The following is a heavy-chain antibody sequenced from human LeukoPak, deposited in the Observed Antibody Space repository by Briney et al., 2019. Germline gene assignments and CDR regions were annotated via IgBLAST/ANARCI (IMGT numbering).Heavy chain of an antibody. D-gene: IGHD7-27*01. CDR3: ARHSQHSGDLGSARNFDY. CDR1: AGSINNYY. V-gene: IGHV4-59*08. CDR2: IYYSGST. Sequence: PSETLSLTCTVSAGSINNYYWGWIRQPPGKGLEWIGYIYYSGSTNYNPSLKSRVTISVDTSNNLFSLRLTSVTAADTAVYYCARHSQHSGDLGSARNFDYWGQGTLVTVPS. J-gene: IGHJ4*02.